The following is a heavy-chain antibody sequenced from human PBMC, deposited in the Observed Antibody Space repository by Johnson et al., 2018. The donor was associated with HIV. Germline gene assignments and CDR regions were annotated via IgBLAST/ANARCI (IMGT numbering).Heavy chain of an antibody. CDR2: IWYDGSNK. Sequence: QVQLVESGGGLVQPGGSLRLSCAASGFTFSSYGMHWVRQAPGKGLEWVAVIWYDGSNKYYADSVKGRFTISRNNSENSLYLQMNSLRAEDTALCYCAKDMGYSSFGFGFDLWGKGQWSPSLQ. CDR3: AKDMGYSSFGFGFDL. CDR1: GFTFSSYG. D-gene: IGHD6-13*01. J-gene: IGHJ3*01. V-gene: IGHV3-33*03.